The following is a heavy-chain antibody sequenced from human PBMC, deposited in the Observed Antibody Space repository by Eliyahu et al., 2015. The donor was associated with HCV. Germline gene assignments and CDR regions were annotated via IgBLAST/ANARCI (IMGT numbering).Heavy chain of an antibody. CDR2: INAGNGNT. CDR1: GYTFTSYA. Sequence: QVQLVQSGAEVKKPGASVKFSCKASGYTFTSYAMHWVRQAPGQRLEWMGWINAGNGNTKYSQKFQGRVTITRDTSASTAYMELSSLRSEDTAVYYCARAAYGTVYYYYGMDVWGQGTTVTVSS. D-gene: IGHD1-1*01. CDR3: ARAAYGTVYYYYGMDV. V-gene: IGHV1-3*01. J-gene: IGHJ6*02.